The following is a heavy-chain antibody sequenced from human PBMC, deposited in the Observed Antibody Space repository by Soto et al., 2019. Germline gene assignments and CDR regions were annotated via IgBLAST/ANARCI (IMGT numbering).Heavy chain of an antibody. CDR1: GFTFSSYA. D-gene: IGHD6-19*01. V-gene: IGHV3-23*01. Sequence: WGSLRLSCAASGFTFSSYAMSWVRQAPGKGLEWVSAISGSGGSTYYADSVKGRFTISRDNSKNTLYLQMNSLRAEDTAVYYCAKFAGRRRQWLTYYYYYGMDVWGQGTTVTVSS. CDR2: ISGSGGST. J-gene: IGHJ6*02. CDR3: AKFAGRRRQWLTYYYYYGMDV.